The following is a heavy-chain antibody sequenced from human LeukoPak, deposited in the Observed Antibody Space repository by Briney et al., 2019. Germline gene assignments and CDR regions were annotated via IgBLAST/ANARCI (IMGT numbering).Heavy chain of an antibody. CDR3: ARHRLLWFGEYMNYFDY. Sequence: SETLSLTCTVSGGSISSYYWSWIRQPPGKGLEWIGYIYYSGSTNYNPSLKSRVTISVDTSKNQFSLKQSSVTAADTAVYYCARHRLLWFGEYMNYFDYWGQGTLVTVSS. J-gene: IGHJ4*02. V-gene: IGHV4-59*08. CDR1: GGSISSYY. D-gene: IGHD3-10*01. CDR2: IYYSGST.